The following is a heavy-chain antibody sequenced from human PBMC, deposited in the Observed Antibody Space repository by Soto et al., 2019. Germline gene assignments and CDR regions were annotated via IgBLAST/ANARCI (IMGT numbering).Heavy chain of an antibody. CDR2: VYNSGST. J-gene: IGHJ5*02. CDR3: ARRAVVAVTGSLDNWLDP. Sequence: SETLSLTCTVSGGSIRSYNWNWIRQPPGKGLEWIGYVYNSGSTNYNPSLKSRVTISVDTSKNQFSLKLNSVTAADTAVYYCARRAVVAVTGSLDNWLDPWGQGILVTVS. V-gene: IGHV4-59*01. D-gene: IGHD2-21*01. CDR1: GGSIRSYN.